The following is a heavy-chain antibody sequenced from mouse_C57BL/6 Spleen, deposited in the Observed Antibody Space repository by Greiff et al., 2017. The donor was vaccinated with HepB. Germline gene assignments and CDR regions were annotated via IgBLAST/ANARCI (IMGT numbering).Heavy chain of an antibody. Sequence: VQLQQSGAELVKPGASVKLSCTASGFNIKDYYMHWVKQRTEQGLEWIGRIDPEDGETKYAPKFQGKATITADTSSNTAYLQLSSLTSEDTAVYYCARAGNYYGSSFREYYFDYWGQGTTLTVSS. CDR1: GFNIKDYY. V-gene: IGHV14-2*01. CDR3: ARAGNYYGSSFREYYFDY. D-gene: IGHD1-1*01. CDR2: IDPEDGET. J-gene: IGHJ2*01.